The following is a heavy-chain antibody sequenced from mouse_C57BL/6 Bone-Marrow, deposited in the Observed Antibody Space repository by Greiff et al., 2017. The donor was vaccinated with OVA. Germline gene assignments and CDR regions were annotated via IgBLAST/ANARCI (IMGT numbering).Heavy chain of an antibody. CDR1: GYTFTSYW. Sequence: VQLQQPGAELVMPGASVKLSCKASGYTFTSYWLHWVKQRPGQGLEWIGEIDPSDSYTNYNQKFKGTSTLTVDKSSSTAYMQLSSLTSEDSAVYYCARSPYYYGSSYWYFDVWGTGTTVTVSS. J-gene: IGHJ1*03. CDR2: IDPSDSYT. D-gene: IGHD1-1*01. CDR3: ARSPYYYGSSYWYFDV. V-gene: IGHV1-69*01.